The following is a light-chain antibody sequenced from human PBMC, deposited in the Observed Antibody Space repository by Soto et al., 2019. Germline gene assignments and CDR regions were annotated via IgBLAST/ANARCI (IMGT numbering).Light chain of an antibody. CDR3: QTWGTAMVV. CDR2: LNPDGTH. V-gene: IGLV4-69*01. CDR1: TRHRSYA. J-gene: IGLJ2*01. Sequence: QPVLTQSPSASASLGASVKLTCTLSTRHRSYAIAWHQHQPEKGPRFLMTLNPDGTHRKGDGIPDRFSGSSSGAERYLTIASLQSEDEADYYCQTWGTAMVVFGGGTKVTVL.